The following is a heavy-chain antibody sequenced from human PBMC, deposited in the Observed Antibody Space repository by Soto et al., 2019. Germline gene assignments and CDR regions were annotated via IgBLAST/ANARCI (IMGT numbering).Heavy chain of an antibody. CDR2: ISSSSSYI. V-gene: IGHV3-21*01. Sequence: GGSLRLSCAASGFTFSSYSMNWVRQAPGKGLEWVSSISSSSSYIYYADSVKGRFTISRDNAKNSLYLQMNSLRAEDTAVYYCARVPLMVVVAASDYWGQGTLVTVSS. D-gene: IGHD2-15*01. J-gene: IGHJ4*02. CDR3: ARVPLMVVVAASDY. CDR1: GFTFSSYS.